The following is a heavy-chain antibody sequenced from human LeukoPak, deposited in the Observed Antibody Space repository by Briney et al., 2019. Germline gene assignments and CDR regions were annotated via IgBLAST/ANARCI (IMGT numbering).Heavy chain of an antibody. J-gene: IGHJ6*02. D-gene: IGHD1-1*01. CDR3: ARHGLKTGTTRYYYYGMDV. CDR2: INHSGST. Sequence: SETLSLTCAVYGGSFSGCYWSWIRQPPGKGLEWIGEINHSGSTNYNPSLKSRVTISVDASKNQFSLKLSSVTAADTAVYYCARHGLKTGTTRYYYYGMDVWGQGTTVTVSS. CDR1: GGSFSGCY. V-gene: IGHV4-34*01.